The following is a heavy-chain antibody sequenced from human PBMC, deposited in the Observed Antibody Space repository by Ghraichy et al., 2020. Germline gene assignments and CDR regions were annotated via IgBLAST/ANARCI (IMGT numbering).Heavy chain of an antibody. D-gene: IGHD6-19*01. CDR1: GGSISSSNW. V-gene: IGHV4-4*02. Sequence: SETLSLTCAVSGGSISSSNWWSWVRQPPGKGLEWIGEIYHSGSTNYNPSLKSRVTISVDKSKNQFSLKLSSVTAADTAVYYCARALSGGSGSYYFDYWGQGTLVTVSS. CDR3: ARALSGGSGSYYFDY. J-gene: IGHJ4*02. CDR2: IYHSGST.